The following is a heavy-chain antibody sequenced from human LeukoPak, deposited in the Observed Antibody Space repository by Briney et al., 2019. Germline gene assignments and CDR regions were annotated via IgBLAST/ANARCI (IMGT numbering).Heavy chain of an antibody. V-gene: IGHV1-69*06. CDR3: AGYDSSGYSLYYYYMDV. CDR2: IIPIFGTA. CDR1: GGTFSSYA. Sequence: GSSVKVSCKASGGTFSSYAISWVRQAPGQGLEWMGGIIPIFGTANYAQKFQGRVTITADKSTSTAYMELSSLRSEDTAVYYCAGYDSSGYSLYYYYMDVWGKGTTVTVSS. D-gene: IGHD3-22*01. J-gene: IGHJ6*03.